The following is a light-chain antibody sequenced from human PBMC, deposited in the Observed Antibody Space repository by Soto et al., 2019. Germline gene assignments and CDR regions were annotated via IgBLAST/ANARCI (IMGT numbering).Light chain of an antibody. CDR3: ETWDSNTWV. V-gene: IGLV4-60*02. CDR2: LEGSGSY. Sequence: QAVVTQSSSASASLGSSVKLTCTLSSGHSSYIIAWHQQQPGKAPRYLMKLEGSGSYNQGSGVPDRFSGSSSGADRYLTISNLQFEDEADYYCETWDSNTWVFGGGTKLTVL. CDR1: SGHSSYI. J-gene: IGLJ3*02.